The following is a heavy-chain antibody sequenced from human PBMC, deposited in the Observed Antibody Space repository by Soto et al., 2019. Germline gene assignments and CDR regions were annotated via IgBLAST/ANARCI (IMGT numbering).Heavy chain of an antibody. D-gene: IGHD6-19*01. CDR2: ISYDGSSQ. Sequence: QVQLVESGGGVVQPGRSLRLSCVASGFTFSSYAMDWVRQAPGKGLEWVAVISYDGSSQCYVDSVKGRFTISRDNSKTTLYLQMNSLRVEDTAVYYCAKRYSGDWYYFDSWGQGTLVTVSS. CDR1: GFTFSSYA. CDR3: AKRYSGDWYYFDS. J-gene: IGHJ4*02. V-gene: IGHV3-30*18.